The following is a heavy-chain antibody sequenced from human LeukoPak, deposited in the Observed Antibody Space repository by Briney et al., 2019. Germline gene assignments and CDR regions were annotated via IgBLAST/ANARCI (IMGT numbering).Heavy chain of an antibody. V-gene: IGHV3-23*01. J-gene: IGHJ4*02. CDR2: ISGRGDST. D-gene: IGHD1-26*01. Sequence: GGSLRLSCAASGVTFKNYVMSWVRQARGKGGGGGSGISGRGDSTYYADSVQGRFTISRDNFKNTIDLQMASLRAEDTAVYYCAKDHTWAPTPQYFDSWGPGTLVTVS. CDR3: AKDHTWAPTPQYFDS. CDR1: GVTFKNYV.